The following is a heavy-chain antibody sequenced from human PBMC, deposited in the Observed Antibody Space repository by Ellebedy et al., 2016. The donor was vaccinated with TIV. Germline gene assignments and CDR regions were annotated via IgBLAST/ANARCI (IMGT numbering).Heavy chain of an antibody. V-gene: IGHV4-34*01. Sequence: SETLSLXXAVYGGSFSGYYWSWIRQPPGKGLEWIGEINHSGSTNYNPSLKSRVTISVDTSKNQFSLKLSSVTAADTAVYYCARGWRPTYQLLKRGVPTFDYWGQGTLVTVSS. D-gene: IGHD2-2*01. CDR3: ARGWRPTYQLLKRGVPTFDY. CDR2: INHSGST. J-gene: IGHJ4*02. CDR1: GGSFSGYY.